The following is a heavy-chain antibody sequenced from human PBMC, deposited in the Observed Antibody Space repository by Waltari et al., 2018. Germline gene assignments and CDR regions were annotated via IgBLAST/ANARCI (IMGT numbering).Heavy chain of an antibody. CDR1: GGSFSGYY. CDR3: ARGRARRKIDP. Sequence: QVQLQQWGAGLLKPSETLSLTCAVYGGSFSGYYWSWIRQPPGKGLEWIGEINHSGSTNYNPSLKSRVTISVDTSKNQFSLKLSSVTAADTAVYYCARGRARRKIDPWGQGTLVTVSS. V-gene: IGHV4-34*01. CDR2: INHSGST. J-gene: IGHJ5*02.